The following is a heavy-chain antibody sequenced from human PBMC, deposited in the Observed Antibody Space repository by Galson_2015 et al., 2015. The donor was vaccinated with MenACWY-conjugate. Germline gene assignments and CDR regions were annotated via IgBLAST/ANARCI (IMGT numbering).Heavy chain of an antibody. Sequence: SVKVSCKASGYTFTSYGISWVRQAPGQGLEWMGWISAYNGNTNYAQKLQGRVTMTTDTSTRIAYMELRSLRSDDTAVYYCARGYGLVILRSLNYFDYWGQGTLVTVSS. D-gene: IGHD3/OR15-3a*01. CDR2: ISAYNGNT. CDR1: GYTFTSYG. V-gene: IGHV1-18*01. J-gene: IGHJ4*02. CDR3: ARGYGLVILRSLNYFDY.